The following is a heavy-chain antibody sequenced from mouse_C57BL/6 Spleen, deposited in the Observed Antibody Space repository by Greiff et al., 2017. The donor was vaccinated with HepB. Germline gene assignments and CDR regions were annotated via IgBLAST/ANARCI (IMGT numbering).Heavy chain of an antibody. D-gene: IGHD2-5*01. J-gene: IGHJ3*01. V-gene: IGHV2-2*01. CDR2: IWSGGST. CDR1: GFSFTSYG. CDR3: ARNYYSNYGWFAY. Sequence: VQLQQSGPGLVQPSQRLSITCTVSGFSFTSYGVHWVRQSPGKGLEWLGVIWSGGSTDYNAAFISRLSISKDNSKSQVFYKMNSLQADDTAIYYCARNYYSNYGWFAYWGQGTLVTVSA.